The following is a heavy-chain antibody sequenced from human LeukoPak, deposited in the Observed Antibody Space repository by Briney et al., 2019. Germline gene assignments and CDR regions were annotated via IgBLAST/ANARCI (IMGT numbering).Heavy chain of an antibody. CDR1: GYTFTDYY. J-gene: IGHJ4*02. CDR3: VPGSSVGQGSQSYYDKSTYFDY. V-gene: IGHV1-2*02. D-gene: IGHD3-16*01. Sequence: ASVKVSCKAFGYTFTDYYMHWVRQAPGQGLEWMGWINPNAGGTDYAQKFQGRVTMTRDTSISTAYMELSGLRSDDTAVYYCVPGSSVGQGSQSYYDKSTYFDYWGQGTLVTVS. CDR2: INPNAGGT.